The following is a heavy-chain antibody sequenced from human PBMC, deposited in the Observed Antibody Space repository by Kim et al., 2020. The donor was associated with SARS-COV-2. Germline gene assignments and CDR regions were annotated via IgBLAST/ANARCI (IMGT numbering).Heavy chain of an antibody. CDR1: GFTVSSNY. V-gene: IGHV3-53*01. Sequence: GGSLRLSCAASGFTVSSNYMSWVRQAPGKGLEWVSVIYSGGSTYYADSVKGRFTISRDNSKNTLYLQMNSLRAEDTAVYYCAREPYSSSWYAYFQHWGQGPLVTVSS. D-gene: IGHD6-13*01. CDR2: IYSGGST. CDR3: AREPYSSSWYAYFQH. J-gene: IGHJ1*01.